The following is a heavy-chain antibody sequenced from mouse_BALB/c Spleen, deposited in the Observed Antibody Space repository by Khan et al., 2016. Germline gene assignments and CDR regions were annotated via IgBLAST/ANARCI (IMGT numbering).Heavy chain of an antibody. V-gene: IGHV1S136*01. Sequence: VQLKESGPELVKPGASVKMSCKASGYTFTSYVMHWVKQKPGQGLEWIGYINPYNDGTKYNEKFKGKATLTSDKSSSTAYMELSSLTSEDSAVSYCARRKTYYSMDYWGQGTSVTVSS. CDR3: ARRKTYYSMDY. CDR1: GYTFTSYV. CDR2: INPYNDGT. J-gene: IGHJ4*01.